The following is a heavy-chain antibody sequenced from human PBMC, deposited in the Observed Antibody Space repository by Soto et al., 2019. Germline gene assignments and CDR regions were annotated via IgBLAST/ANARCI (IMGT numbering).Heavy chain of an antibody. V-gene: IGHV3-30-3*02. CDR2: ISYDGINE. J-gene: IGHJ1*01. CDR1: GFTFRTYA. CDR3: AKNRREVVSEYFQH. D-gene: IGHD3-22*01. Sequence: QVQLVESGGGVVQPGRSLRLSCAASGFTFRTYAMHWVRQAPGKGLEWVAVISYDGINEYYADSVKGRFTISRDNSKNTVYLQMNSLRLEDTAVYYCAKNRREVVSEYFQHWGQGTLVSVSS.